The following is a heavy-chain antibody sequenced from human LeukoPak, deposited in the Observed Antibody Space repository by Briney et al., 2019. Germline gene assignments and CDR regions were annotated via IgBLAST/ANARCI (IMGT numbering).Heavy chain of an antibody. J-gene: IGHJ3*02. D-gene: IGHD3-22*01. CDR1: GFTFSSYW. Sequence: GGSLRLSCAASGFTFSSYWMHWVRQAPGKGLVWVSRINSDGSSTSYADSVKGRFTISRDNAKNTLYLQRNSLRAEDTAVYYCARIRGYYDSSGYSYDAFDIWGQGTMVTVSS. V-gene: IGHV3-74*01. CDR2: INSDGSST. CDR3: ARIRGYYDSSGYSYDAFDI.